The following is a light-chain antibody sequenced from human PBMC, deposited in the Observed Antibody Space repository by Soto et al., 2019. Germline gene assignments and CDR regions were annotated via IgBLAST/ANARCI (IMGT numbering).Light chain of an antibody. CDR3: QVWDGDSDHYV. CDR1: NIGRKS. J-gene: IGLJ1*01. CDR2: DDN. Sequence: SYELTQPPSVSLAPGQTATITCGGNNIGRKSVHWYQQKPGQAPVLVVYDDNDRPSGIPERFSGSNSGSTATLTISRVEAGDEADFYCQVWDGDSDHYVFGPGTNPPVL. V-gene: IGLV3-21*02.